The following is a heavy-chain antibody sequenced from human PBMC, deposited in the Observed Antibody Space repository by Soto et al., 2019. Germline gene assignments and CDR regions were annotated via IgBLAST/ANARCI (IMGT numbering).Heavy chain of an antibody. Sequence: SETLSLTCTVSCGSISSGDYYWSWIRQPPGKGLEWIGYIYYSGSTYYNPSLKSRVTISVDTSKNQFSLKLSSVTAADTAVYYCARARSDLQILTAYNWFGPWGQGTLVTVSS. CDR1: CGSISSGDYY. CDR2: IYYSGST. V-gene: IGHV4-30-4*01. CDR3: ARARSDLQILTAYNWFGP. D-gene: IGHD7-27*01. J-gene: IGHJ5*02.